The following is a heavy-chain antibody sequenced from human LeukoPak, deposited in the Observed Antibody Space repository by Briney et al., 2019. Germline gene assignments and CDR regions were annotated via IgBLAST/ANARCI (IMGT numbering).Heavy chain of an antibody. CDR2: INPSGGST. D-gene: IGHD1-26*01. Sequence: GASVKVSCKASGYTFTSYYMHWVRQAPGQGLEWMGIINPSGGSTSYAQKFQGRVTMTRDMSTSTVYMELSSLRSEDTAVYYCAREVKSIQGARRGGPAGNYFDYWGQGTLVTVSS. J-gene: IGHJ4*02. V-gene: IGHV1-46*01. CDR1: GYTFTSYY. CDR3: AREVKSIQGARRGGPAGNYFDY.